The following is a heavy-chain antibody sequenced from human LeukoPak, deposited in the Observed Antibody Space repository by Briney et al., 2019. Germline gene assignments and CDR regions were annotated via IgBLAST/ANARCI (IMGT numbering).Heavy chain of an antibody. CDR2: IIPIFGTA. J-gene: IGHJ3*02. V-gene: IGHV1-69*13. D-gene: IGHD3-22*01. CDR1: GGTFSSYA. Sequence: GASVKVSCKASGGTFSSYAISWVRQAPGQGLEWMGGIIPIFGTANYAQKFQGRVTITADESTSTAYVELSSLRSEDTAVYYCARDWEIGTYYYDSSGRPNDAFDIWGQGTMVTVSS. CDR3: ARDWEIGTYYYDSSGRPNDAFDI.